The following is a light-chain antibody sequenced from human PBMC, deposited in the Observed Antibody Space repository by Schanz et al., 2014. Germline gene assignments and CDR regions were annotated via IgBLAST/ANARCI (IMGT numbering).Light chain of an antibody. CDR3: QQYGSSPIT. Sequence: EIVMTQSPATLSVSPGERVTLSCRASQSVSSSYLAWYQQKPGQAPRLLIYGASSRATGIPDRFSGSGSGTDFTLTISRLEPGDFAVFYCQQYGSSPITFGQGTRLEI. V-gene: IGKV3-20*01. CDR1: QSVSSSY. J-gene: IGKJ5*01. CDR2: GAS.